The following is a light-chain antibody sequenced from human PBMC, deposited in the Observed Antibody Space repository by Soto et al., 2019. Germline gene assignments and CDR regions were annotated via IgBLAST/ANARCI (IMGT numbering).Light chain of an antibody. V-gene: IGLV1-44*01. CDR1: SSNIGGNT. Sequence: QSVLTQHPSASGTPGQRVTISCSTSSSNIGGNTVNWYQQDPGTAPKLLIYSYDQRPSGVPDRFSGSKSGTSASLAISGLQSEDEADYYCAAWDASLNGYVFGTGTKVIVL. CDR2: SYD. CDR3: AAWDASLNGYV. J-gene: IGLJ1*01.